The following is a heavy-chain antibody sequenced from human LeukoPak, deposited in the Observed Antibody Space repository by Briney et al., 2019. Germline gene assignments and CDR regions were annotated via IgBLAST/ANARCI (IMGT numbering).Heavy chain of an antibody. CDR1: GGSFSGYY. V-gene: IGHV4-34*01. CDR2: INHSGST. CDR3: ARGGLVGSPGYYYYGMDV. Sequence: PSETLSLTCAVYGGSFSGYYWSWIRQPPGKGLEWIGEINHSGSTNYNPSLKSRVTISVDTSKNQFSLKLSSVFAADTAVYYCARGGLVGSPGYYYYGMDVWGQGTTVTVSS. D-gene: IGHD3/OR15-3a*01. J-gene: IGHJ6*02.